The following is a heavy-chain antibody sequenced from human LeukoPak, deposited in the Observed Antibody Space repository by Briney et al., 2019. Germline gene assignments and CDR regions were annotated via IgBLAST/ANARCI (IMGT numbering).Heavy chain of an antibody. D-gene: IGHD3-22*01. CDR3: AKEAEDYYDSSGYPLDY. CDR1: GFTFSSYW. Sequence: GGSLRLSCAASGFTFSSYWMSWVRQAPGKGLEWVANIKQDGSEKYYVDSVKGRFTISRDNSKNTLYLQMNSLRAEDTAVYYCAKEAEDYYDSSGYPLDYWGQGTLVTVSS. J-gene: IGHJ4*02. CDR2: IKQDGSEK. V-gene: IGHV3-7*01.